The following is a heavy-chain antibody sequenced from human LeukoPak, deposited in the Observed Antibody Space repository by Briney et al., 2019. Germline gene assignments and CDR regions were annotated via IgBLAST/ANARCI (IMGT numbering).Heavy chain of an antibody. D-gene: IGHD5-12*01. V-gene: IGHV4-4*09. CDR2: IYTSGST. CDR3: ATSLVATVLFDY. CDR1: GGSISSYY. Sequence: SETLSLTCTVSGGSISSYYWSWIRQPPGKGLEWIGYIYTSGSTNYNPSLKSQVTISVDTSKNQFSLKLRSVTAADTAVYYCATSLVATVLFDYWGQGTLVTVSS. J-gene: IGHJ4*02.